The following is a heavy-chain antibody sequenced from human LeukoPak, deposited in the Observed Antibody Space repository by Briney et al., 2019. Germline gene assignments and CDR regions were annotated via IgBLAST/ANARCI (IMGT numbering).Heavy chain of an antibody. CDR3: TRRGSGNGGTYAGMDV. CDR2: LLYNGNT. J-gene: IGHJ6*02. V-gene: IGHV4-39*01. CDR1: GGSISSDVHY. D-gene: IGHD1-26*01. Sequence: PSETLSLTCTVAGGSISSDVHYWDWIRQAPGKGLEWIGSLLYNGNTWYNPSLESRVTISVDTSENQFSLRLTSVNAANTALYFCTRRGSGNGGTYAGMDVWGPGTSVTVSS.